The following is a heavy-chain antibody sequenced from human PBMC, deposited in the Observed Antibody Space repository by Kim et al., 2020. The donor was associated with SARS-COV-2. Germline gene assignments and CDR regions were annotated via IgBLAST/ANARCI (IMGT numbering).Heavy chain of an antibody. CDR1: GGSISSSSYY. J-gene: IGHJ5*02. Sequence: SETLSLTCTVSGGSISSSSYYWGWIRQPPGKGLEWIGNIYYGGSTYYNPSLKSRVTISVDTSNNQFSLKLSSVTAADTALYYCARQVISMVRELTYPRWFDPWGQGTLVTVSS. D-gene: IGHD3-10*01. CDR3: ARQVISMVRELTYPRWFDP. CDR2: IYYGGST. V-gene: IGHV4-39*01.